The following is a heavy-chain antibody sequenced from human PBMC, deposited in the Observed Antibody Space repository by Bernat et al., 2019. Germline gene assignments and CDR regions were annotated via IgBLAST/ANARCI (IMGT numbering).Heavy chain of an antibody. CDR3: AKEVQSGYRRYYFDY. Sequence: EVQLLESGGGLVQPGGSLRLSCAASAFTFNNYAMSWVRQAPGKGLEWVSAISGTGGITLSADSMKGRFTISRDNSKKTLFLQMNSLRADDTAVYYCAKEVQSGYRRYYFDYWGQGTLVAVSS. CDR1: AFTFNNYA. V-gene: IGHV3-23*01. J-gene: IGHJ4*02. CDR2: ISGTGGIT. D-gene: IGHD3-3*01.